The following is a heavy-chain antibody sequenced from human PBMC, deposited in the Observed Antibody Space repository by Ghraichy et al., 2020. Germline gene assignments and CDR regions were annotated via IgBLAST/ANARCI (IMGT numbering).Heavy chain of an antibody. V-gene: IGHV3-74*01. D-gene: IGHD3-22*01. CDR3: ARDTGHYDSSGYPLEYFQH. Sequence: GGSLRLSCAASGFTFSSYWMHWVRQAPGKGLVWVSRINSDGSSTSYADSVKGRFTISRDNAKNTLYLQMNSLRAEDTAVYYCARDTGHYDSSGYPLEYFQHWGQGTLVTVSS. J-gene: IGHJ1*01. CDR2: INSDGSST. CDR1: GFTFSSYW.